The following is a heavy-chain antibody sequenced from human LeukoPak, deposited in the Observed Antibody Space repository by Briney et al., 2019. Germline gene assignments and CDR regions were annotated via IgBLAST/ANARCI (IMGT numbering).Heavy chain of an antibody. CDR2: IIPIFDTA. V-gene: IGHV1-69*05. J-gene: IGHJ4*02. CDR1: GGTFSSYA. Sequence: ASVKVSCKASGGTFSSYAISWVRQAPGQGLEWMGGIIPIFDTANYAQKFQGRVTITTDESTSTAYMELSSLRSEDTAVYYCARGTGGYQFDYWGQGTLVTVSS. CDR3: ARGTGGYQFDY. D-gene: IGHD2-2*01.